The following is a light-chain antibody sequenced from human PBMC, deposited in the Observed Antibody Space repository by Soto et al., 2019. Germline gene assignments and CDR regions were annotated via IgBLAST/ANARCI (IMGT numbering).Light chain of an antibody. CDR2: SNN. V-gene: IGLV1-44*01. CDR3: AAWDYSLNGVV. Sequence: QSVLTQPPSASGTPGQRVTISCSGSSSNIGSYTVNWYQQLPGTAPKLLIYSNNQRPSGVPDRFSGSKSGTSASLAISGLQSEDEADYYCAAWDYSLNGVVFGGGTKLTVL. CDR1: SSNIGSYT. J-gene: IGLJ2*01.